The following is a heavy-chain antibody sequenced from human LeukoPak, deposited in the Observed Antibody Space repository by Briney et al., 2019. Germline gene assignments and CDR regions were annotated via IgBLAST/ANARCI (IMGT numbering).Heavy chain of an antibody. CDR1: GGSISNDY. CDR3: ARAYGDYESYFDY. Sequence: PSETLSLTCTVSGGSISNDYWTWIRQAPGKGLEWIGYIYHDGSTNYNPSLKSRVTISVDTSKNQFSLKLSSVTAADTAVYYCARAYGDYESYFDYWGQGTLVTVSS. J-gene: IGHJ4*02. CDR2: IYHDGST. V-gene: IGHV4-59*01. D-gene: IGHD4-17*01.